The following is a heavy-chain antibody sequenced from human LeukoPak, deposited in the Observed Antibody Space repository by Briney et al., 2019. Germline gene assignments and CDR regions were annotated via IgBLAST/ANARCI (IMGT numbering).Heavy chain of an antibody. Sequence: GGSLRLSCAASGFTFDDYAMHWVRQAPGKGLEWVSGIIWNSGSIGYADSVKGRFTISRDNAKNSLYLQMNSLRAEDMALYYCAKGPYYYDSSGYRYFDYWGQGTLVTVSS. CDR2: IIWNSGSI. CDR3: AKGPYYYDSSGYRYFDY. D-gene: IGHD3-22*01. CDR1: GFTFDDYA. J-gene: IGHJ4*02. V-gene: IGHV3-9*03.